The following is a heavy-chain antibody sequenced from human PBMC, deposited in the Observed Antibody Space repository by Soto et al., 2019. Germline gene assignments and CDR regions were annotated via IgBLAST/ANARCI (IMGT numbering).Heavy chain of an antibody. CDR3: ARGPTIFGVVIIPDYYYYGMDV. D-gene: IGHD3-3*01. CDR1: GGSFSGYY. J-gene: IGHJ6*02. Sequence: QVQLQQWGAGLLKPSETLSLTCAVYGGSFSGYYWSWIRQPPGKGLEWIGEINHSGSTNYNPSLKSRVTISVDTSKNQFSLKLSSVTAADTAVYYCARGPTIFGVVIIPDYYYYGMDVWGQGTTVTVSS. V-gene: IGHV4-34*01. CDR2: INHSGST.